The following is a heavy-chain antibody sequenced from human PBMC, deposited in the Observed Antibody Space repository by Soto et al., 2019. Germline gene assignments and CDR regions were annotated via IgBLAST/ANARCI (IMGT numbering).Heavy chain of an antibody. CDR3: ARDVTPPDY. V-gene: IGHV1-18*01. J-gene: IGHJ4*02. CDR2: ISAYNGNT. CDR1: GYTFTSYG. Sequence: QVQLVQSGAEVKKPGASVKVSCKASGYTFTSYGIRWVRQAPGQGLEWMGWISAYNGNTNYAQKLQGRVTRTTATYTSTAYMELRSLSSDDTAVSYCARDVTPPDYWGQGTLVTVSS.